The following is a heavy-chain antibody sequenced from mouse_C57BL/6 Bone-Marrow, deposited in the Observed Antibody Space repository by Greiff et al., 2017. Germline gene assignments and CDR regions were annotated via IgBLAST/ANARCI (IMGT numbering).Heavy chain of an antibody. D-gene: IGHD2-5*01. CDR3: ARSYYSNPAWFAY. J-gene: IGHJ3*01. CDR1: GYTFTSYW. Sequence: QVQLQQPGAELVKPGASVKLSCKASGYTFTSYWMQWVKQRPGQGLEWIGEIDPSDSYTNYNQKFKGKATLTVDTSSNTAYMQISSLTSEDSAVYYCARSYYSNPAWFAYWGQGTLVTVSA. V-gene: IGHV1-50*01. CDR2: IDPSDSYT.